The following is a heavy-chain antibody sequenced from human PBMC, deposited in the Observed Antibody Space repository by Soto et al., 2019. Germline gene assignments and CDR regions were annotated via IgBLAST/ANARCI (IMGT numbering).Heavy chain of an antibody. J-gene: IGHJ4*02. Sequence: ASVKVSCKASGYTFTIYGISWVLQAPGQGLEWMGWISAYNGNTNHAQKLQGRVTMTTDTSTSTAYMELRSLRSDDTAVYYCARSGPIVVVTAIQSPFDSWGQGTLVTVSS. CDR2: ISAYNGNT. D-gene: IGHD2-21*02. V-gene: IGHV1-18*01. CDR3: ARSGPIVVVTAIQSPFDS. CDR1: GYTFTIYG.